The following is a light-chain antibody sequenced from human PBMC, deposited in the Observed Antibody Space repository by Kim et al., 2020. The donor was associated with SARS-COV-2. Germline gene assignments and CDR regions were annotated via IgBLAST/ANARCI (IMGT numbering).Light chain of an antibody. CDR2: YEV. Sequence: SYELTQPPSVSVGPGETARLSCGGSNIGSKSVNWYRLRPGQAPMLVIYYEVERPSGIPERISRSKSGNTATLTISWVEGGDEADYYCQVWDSSNDHDVFGTGTKFTVL. CDR3: QVWDSSNDHDV. CDR1: NIGSKS. V-gene: IGLV3-21*04. J-gene: IGLJ1*01.